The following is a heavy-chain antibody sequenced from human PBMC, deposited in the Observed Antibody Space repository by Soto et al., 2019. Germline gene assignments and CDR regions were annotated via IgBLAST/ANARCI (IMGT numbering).Heavy chain of an antibody. D-gene: IGHD2-2*01. CDR2: IIPLSATT. J-gene: IGHJ6*02. Sequence: QVQLVQSGTEVKKPGSSVKVSCKASGGTLSNNAISWVRQAPGQGLEWMGGIIPLSATTNYAQKFQGRVTITAARYKSTAYMELNRLTSEDKAVYYCARGFDDRGIVVVRAAIPWCYGMDVGGQGTTVTVSS. V-gene: IGHV1-69*06. CDR1: GGTLSNNA. CDR3: ARGFDDRGIVVVRAAIPWCYGMDV.